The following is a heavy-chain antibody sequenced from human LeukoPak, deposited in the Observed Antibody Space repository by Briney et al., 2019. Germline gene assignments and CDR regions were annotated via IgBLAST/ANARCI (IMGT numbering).Heavy chain of an antibody. D-gene: IGHD3-10*01. J-gene: IGHJ3*02. CDR2: ISAYNGNT. CDR3: ARLYVSGPSGGVAFDI. CDR1: GYTFTSYG. Sequence: GASVKVSCKASGYTFTSYGISWVRQAPGQGLEWMGWISAYNGNTNYAQKLQGRVTMTTDTSTSTAYMELRSLRSDDTAVYYCARLYVSGPSGGVAFDIWGQGTMVTVSS. V-gene: IGHV1-18*01.